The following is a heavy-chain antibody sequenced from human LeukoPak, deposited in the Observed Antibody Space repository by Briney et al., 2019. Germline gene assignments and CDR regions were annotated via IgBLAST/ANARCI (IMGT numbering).Heavy chain of an antibody. CDR2: IRYDGSNK. CDR3: AGDSGYVDAFDI. CDR1: GFTFSSYV. Sequence: PGGSLRLSCAASGFTFSSYVMHWVRQAPGKGLEWVAFIRYDGSNKYYADSVKGRFTISGDNSKNTLYLQMNSLRAEDTAVYYCAGDSGYVDAFDIWGQGTMVTVSS. J-gene: IGHJ3*02. V-gene: IGHV3-30*02. D-gene: IGHD5-12*01.